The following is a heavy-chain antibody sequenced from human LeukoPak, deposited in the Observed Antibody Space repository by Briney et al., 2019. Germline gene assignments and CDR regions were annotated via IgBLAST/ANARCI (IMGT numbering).Heavy chain of an antibody. D-gene: IGHD2-2*02. Sequence: PGGSLRLSCAASRFTFSSYAMSWVRQAPGKGLEWVSAISGSGGSTYYADSVKGRFTISRDNSKNTLYLQMNSLRAEDTAVYYCAKPLYQLLYAERNPFDYWGQGTLVTVSS. V-gene: IGHV3-23*01. CDR3: AKPLYQLLYAERNPFDY. J-gene: IGHJ4*02. CDR1: RFTFSSYA. CDR2: ISGSGGST.